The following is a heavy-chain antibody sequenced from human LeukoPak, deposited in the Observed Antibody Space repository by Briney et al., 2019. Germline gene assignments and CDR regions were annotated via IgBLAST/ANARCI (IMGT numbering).Heavy chain of an antibody. V-gene: IGHV3-7*01. J-gene: IGHJ3*02. Sequence: GGSLRLSCAASGFTFSNYWMTWVRQTPGKGLEWMAIIKQDGSEKYYVDSVKGRFTISRDNAKNSLYLQMNSLSAEDTAVYYCARVDRGSHRFLDAFDIWGQGTMVTVSS. CDR2: IKQDGSEK. CDR1: GFTFSNYW. D-gene: IGHD3-16*01. CDR3: ARVDRGSHRFLDAFDI.